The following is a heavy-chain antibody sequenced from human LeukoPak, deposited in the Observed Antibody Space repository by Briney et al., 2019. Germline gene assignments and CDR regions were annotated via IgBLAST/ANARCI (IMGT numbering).Heavy chain of an antibody. CDR1: GYTFTSYG. D-gene: IGHD3-10*01. CDR3: ARAFNTPSCYGSGNCYYFDY. CDR2: ISAYNGNT. J-gene: IGHJ4*02. Sequence: ASVKVSCKASGYTFTSYGISWVRQAPGQGLEWMGWISAYNGNTNYAQKLQGRVTMTTDTSTSTAYMELRSLRSDDTAVYYCARAFNTPSCYGSGNCYYFDYWGQGTLVTVSS. V-gene: IGHV1-18*01.